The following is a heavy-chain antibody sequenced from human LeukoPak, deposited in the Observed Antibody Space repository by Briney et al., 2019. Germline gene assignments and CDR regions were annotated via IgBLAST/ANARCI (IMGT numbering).Heavy chain of an antibody. D-gene: IGHD1-7*01. V-gene: IGHV6-1*01. CDR1: GDSVSSNSAA. J-gene: IGHJ6*02. Sequence: SQTLSLTCAISGDSVSSNSAAWNWIRQSPSRGLEWRGRTYYRSKWYNDYAVSVKSRITINPDTSKNQFSLQLNSVTPEDTAVYYCARDRGPITGTRAPYYYYGMDVWGQGTTVTVSS. CDR3: ARDRGPITGTRAPYYYYGMDV. CDR2: TYYRSKWYN.